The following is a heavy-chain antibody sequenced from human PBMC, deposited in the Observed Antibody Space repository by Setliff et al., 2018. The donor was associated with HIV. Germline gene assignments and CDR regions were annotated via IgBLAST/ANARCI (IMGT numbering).Heavy chain of an antibody. D-gene: IGHD3-3*01. J-gene: IGHJ4*02. CDR3: ARGYYNFWSGYPPLDY. Sequence: SETLSLTCTVSGGSISSYYWSWIRQPPGKGMEWIGYIYYSGSTNYNPSLKSRVTISVDTSKNQFSLKLSSVTAADTAVYYCARGYYNFWSGYPPLDYWGQGTLVTVSS. V-gene: IGHV4-59*01. CDR2: IYYSGST. CDR1: GGSISSYY.